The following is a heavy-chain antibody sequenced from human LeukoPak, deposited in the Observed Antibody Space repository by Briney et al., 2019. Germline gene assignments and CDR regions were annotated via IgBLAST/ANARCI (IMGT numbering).Heavy chain of an antibody. CDR1: GGSISSSSYY. D-gene: IGHD2-15*01. V-gene: IGHV4-39*01. CDR3: VRHGGGYFSGGSCYVDY. J-gene: IGHJ4*02. CDR2: IYYSGST. Sequence: PSETLSLTCTVSGGSISSSSYYWGWIRQPPGKGLEWIGSIYYSGSTYYNPSLKSRVTISVDTSKNQFSLKVTSVTAADTAVYYCVRHGGGYFSGGSCYVDYWGQGTLVTVSS.